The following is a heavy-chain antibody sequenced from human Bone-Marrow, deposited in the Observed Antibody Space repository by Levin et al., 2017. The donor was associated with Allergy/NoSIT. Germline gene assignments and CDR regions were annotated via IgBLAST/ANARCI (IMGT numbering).Heavy chain of an antibody. V-gene: IGHV3-15*01. J-gene: IGHJ4*02. CDR2: IKSKEDGGTA. CDR3: IGTTLAGDY. D-gene: IGHD1/OR15-1a*01. CDR1: GFTFSDAW. Sequence: SCAASGFTFSDAWMRWVRQAPGKGLEWVGRIKSKEDGGTADYGAPVKGRFTISRDDSRDTVYLQMNSLKTEDSGVYFCIGTTLAGDYWGQGALVTVSS.